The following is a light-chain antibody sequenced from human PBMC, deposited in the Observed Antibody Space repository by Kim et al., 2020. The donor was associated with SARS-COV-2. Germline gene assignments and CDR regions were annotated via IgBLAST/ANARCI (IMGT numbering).Light chain of an antibody. J-gene: IGLJ2*01. CDR3: QAWNSSAAV. Sequence: EPSGKTARITCCGDKMGDKFAFWYQQKPGQSLVLVMFQHDKRPSGISQRFSGSNSGNTAILTISGTRTIDEADYYCQAWNSSAAVFGGGTQLTVL. CDR1: KMGDKF. V-gene: IGLV3-1*01. CDR2: QHD.